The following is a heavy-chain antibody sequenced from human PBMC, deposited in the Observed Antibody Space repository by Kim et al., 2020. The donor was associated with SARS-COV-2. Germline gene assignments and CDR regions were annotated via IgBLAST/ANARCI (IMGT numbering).Heavy chain of an antibody. CDR3: ATDRSSLREWDQNWRGLAFDI. D-gene: IGHD1-1*01. J-gene: IGHJ3*02. CDR1: GYTLTELS. CDR2: FDPEDGET. V-gene: IGHV1-24*01. Sequence: ASVKVSCKVSGYTLTELSMHWVRQAPGKGLEWMGGFDPEDGETIYAQKFQCRVTMTEDTSTDTAYMELSSLRSEDTAVYYCATDRSSLREWDQNWRGLAFDIWGQGTMVTVSS.